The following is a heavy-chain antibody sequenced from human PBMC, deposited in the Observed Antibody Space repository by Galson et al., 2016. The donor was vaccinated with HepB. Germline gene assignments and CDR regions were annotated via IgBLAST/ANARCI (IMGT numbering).Heavy chain of an antibody. CDR2: IHSRSSPK. J-gene: IGHJ4*02. D-gene: IGHD4-23*01. CDR1: GFTFSSYN. Sequence: SLRLSCAAFGFTFSSYNMNWVRQAPGKGLEWVSYIHSRSSPKYYADSVKGRFAISRDNAENSLYLQMNSLRVDDTAVYYCAGVGREKYSGKTFGFDYWGRGILVTVSS. CDR3: AGVGREKYSGKTFGFDY. V-gene: IGHV3-48*01.